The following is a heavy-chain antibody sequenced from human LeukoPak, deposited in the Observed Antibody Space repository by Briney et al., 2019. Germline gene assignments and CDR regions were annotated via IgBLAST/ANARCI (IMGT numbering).Heavy chain of an antibody. Sequence: VGSLRLSCAASGFTFSSYAMTWVRQAPGKGLEWVSSISVNGGTTYYADSVKGRFTTSRDSSKNTLYLQMNSLRAEDTAVYYCVKGGGNVRRYFEYWGQGTLVTVSS. CDR3: VKGGGNVRRYFEY. J-gene: IGHJ4*02. CDR1: GFTFSSYA. V-gene: IGHV3-23*01. CDR2: ISVNGGTT. D-gene: IGHD4-23*01.